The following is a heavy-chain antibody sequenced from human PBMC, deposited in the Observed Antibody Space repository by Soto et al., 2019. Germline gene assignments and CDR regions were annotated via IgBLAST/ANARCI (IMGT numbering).Heavy chain of an antibody. CDR1: GGSISSYY. V-gene: IGHV4-4*07. J-gene: IGHJ4*02. CDR3: ARGGYTSGWFQIFDF. Sequence: SETLSLTCTVSGGSISSYYWGWVRQSAGKGLEWIGRIYSSGSTNYNPSFKSRVTMSVDTSKNQFLLNVSSVTAADTAVYYCARGGYTSGWFQIFDFWGQGKLVTVSS. CDR2: IYSSGST. D-gene: IGHD6-19*01.